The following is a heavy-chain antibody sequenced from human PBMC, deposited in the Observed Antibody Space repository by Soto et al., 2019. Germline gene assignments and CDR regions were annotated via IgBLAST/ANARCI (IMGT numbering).Heavy chain of an antibody. CDR3: ARLGYCSGGSCYSDY. D-gene: IGHD2-15*01. J-gene: IGHJ4*02. V-gene: IGHV1-69*12. Sequence: QVQLVQSGAEVKKPGSSVKVSCKASGGTFSSYAISWVRQAPGQGLERMGGIIPIFGTANYAQKFQGRVTITADESTSTAYMELSSLRSEDTAVYYCARLGYCSGGSCYSDYWGQGTLVTVSS. CDR2: IIPIFGTA. CDR1: GGTFSSYA.